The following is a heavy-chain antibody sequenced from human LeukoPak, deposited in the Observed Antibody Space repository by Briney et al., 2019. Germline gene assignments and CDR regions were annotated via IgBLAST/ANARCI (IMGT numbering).Heavy chain of an antibody. CDR1: GFTLSSYW. Sequence: PGGSLRLSCAASGFTLSSYWMSWVRQAPGKGLEWVANIKQDGSEKYYVDSVKGRFTISRDSAKNSLYLQMNSLRAEDTAVYYCARPTLLRYFDWLLYQRPASFYFDYWGQGTLVTVSS. V-gene: IGHV3-7*01. CDR3: ARPTLLRYFDWLLYQRPASFYFDY. CDR2: IKQDGSEK. J-gene: IGHJ4*02. D-gene: IGHD3-9*01.